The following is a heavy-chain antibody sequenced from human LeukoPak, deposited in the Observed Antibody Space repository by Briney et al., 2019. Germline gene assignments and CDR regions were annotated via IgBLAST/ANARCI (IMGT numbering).Heavy chain of an antibody. CDR1: GYTLTELS. CDR2: FDPEDGET. J-gene: IGHJ6*02. Sequence: GASVKVSCKVSGYTLTELSMHWVRQALGKGLEWMGGFDPEDGETIYAQKFQGRVTMTEDTSTDTAYMELSSLRSEDTAVYYCATDSRWEAGYYYYGMDVWGQGTTVTVSS. D-gene: IGHD1-26*01. CDR3: ATDSRWEAGYYYYGMDV. V-gene: IGHV1-24*01.